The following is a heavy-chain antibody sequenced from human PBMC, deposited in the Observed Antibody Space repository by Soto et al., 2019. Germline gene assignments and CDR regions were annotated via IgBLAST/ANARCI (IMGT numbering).Heavy chain of an antibody. CDR2: ISSSSSYI. V-gene: IGHV3-21*01. D-gene: IGHD6-13*01. CDR1: GFTFSSYS. CDR3: ARDIEFGMPGLIAAADFDY. J-gene: IGHJ4*02. Sequence: GGSLRLSCAASGFTFSSYSMNWVRQSPGNGLEWVSSISSSSSYIYYADSVKGRFNISRDNAKNSLYLQMNSLRAEDTAVYYCARDIEFGMPGLIAAADFDYWGQGTLVTVSS.